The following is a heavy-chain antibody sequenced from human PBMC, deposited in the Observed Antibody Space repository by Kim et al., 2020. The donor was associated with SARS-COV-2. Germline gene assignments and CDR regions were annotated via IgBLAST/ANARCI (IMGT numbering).Heavy chain of an antibody. Sequence: GGSLRLSCAASGFTFSSNWMSWVRQAPGKGLEWVANIKQDGSEKYYVDSVKGRFTISRDNAKNSLYLQMNSLRAEDTAVYYCARGAPYYFAYWCQCTLVT. CDR1: GFTFSSNW. CDR2: IKQDGSEK. V-gene: IGHV3-7*03. CDR3: ARGAPYYFAY. J-gene: IGHJ4*02.